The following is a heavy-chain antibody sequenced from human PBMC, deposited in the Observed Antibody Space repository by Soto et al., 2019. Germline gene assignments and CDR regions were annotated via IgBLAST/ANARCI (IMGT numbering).Heavy chain of an antibody. J-gene: IGHJ6*02. CDR3: ARVGYHYGMDV. CDR1: GFTFSSYA. Sequence: GGSLRLSCAASGFTFSSYAMHWVRQAPGKGLEWVAFISYDGSNKYYADSVKGRFTISRDNSKNTLCLQMNTLRAEDTAVYYCARVGYHYGMDVWDQGTTVTVSS. CDR2: ISYDGSNK. V-gene: IGHV3-30-3*01.